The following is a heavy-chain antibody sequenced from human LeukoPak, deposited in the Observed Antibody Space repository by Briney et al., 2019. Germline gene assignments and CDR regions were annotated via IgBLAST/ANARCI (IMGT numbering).Heavy chain of an antibody. J-gene: IGHJ4*02. CDR3: ARDRYGDGFAHFDY. V-gene: IGHV1-2*02. CDR2: ITPSGGT. Sequence: ASVKASCKASGYTFTSYAMHWVRQAPGQGLEWMGWITPSGGTNYPQKFQGRAAITRDTSITTAYMDLSRLTSDDTAVYYCARDRYGDGFAHFDYWGQGALVTVSS. D-gene: IGHD5-24*01. CDR1: GYTFTSYA.